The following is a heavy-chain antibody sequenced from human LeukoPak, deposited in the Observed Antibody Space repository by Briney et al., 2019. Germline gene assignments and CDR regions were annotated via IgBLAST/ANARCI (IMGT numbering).Heavy chain of an antibody. V-gene: IGHV1-69*04. J-gene: IGHJ4*02. Sequence: ASVKVSCKASGGTFSSYAISWVRQAPGQGLEWMGRIIPILGIAIYAQKFQGRVTITADKSTSTAYMELSSLRSEDTAVYYCANYYYDSSGYLIDYWGQGTLVTVSS. D-gene: IGHD3-22*01. CDR2: IIPILGIA. CDR1: GGTFSSYA. CDR3: ANYYYDSSGYLIDY.